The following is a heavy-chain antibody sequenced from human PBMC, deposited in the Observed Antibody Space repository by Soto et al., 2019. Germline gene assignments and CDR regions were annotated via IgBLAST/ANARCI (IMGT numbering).Heavy chain of an antibody. V-gene: IGHV3-23*01. CDR1: GFTFSSYA. CDR2: ISGSGGST. D-gene: IGHD5-12*01. CDR3: AKSGGYSGYDFGAFDI. Sequence: GGSLRLSCAASGFTFSSYAMSWVRQAPGKGLEWVSAISGSGGSTYYADSVKGRFTISRDNSKNTLYLQMNSLRAEDTAVYYCAKSGGYSGYDFGAFDIWGQGTMVTVSS. J-gene: IGHJ3*02.